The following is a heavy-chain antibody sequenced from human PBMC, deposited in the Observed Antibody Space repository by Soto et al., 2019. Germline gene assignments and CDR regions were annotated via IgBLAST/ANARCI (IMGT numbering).Heavy chain of an antibody. J-gene: IGHJ5*02. V-gene: IGHV5-51*01. D-gene: IGHD1-26*01. CDR1: GFDFTDYW. Sequence: GESLKISFRASGFDFTDYWIAWVRQVPGKGLEWMGIIFPHDSDTRYNPSFQGQVSISADKSVSIAYLQWSSLQASDTGIYYCARQGTISNSRNWLDPWGQGTLVTVSS. CDR3: ARQGTISNSRNWLDP. CDR2: IFPHDSDT.